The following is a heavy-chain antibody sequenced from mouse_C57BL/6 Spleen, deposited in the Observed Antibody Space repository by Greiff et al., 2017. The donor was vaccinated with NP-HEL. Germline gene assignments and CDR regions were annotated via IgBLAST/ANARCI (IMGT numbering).Heavy chain of an antibody. CDR3: ARDDREEFAY. CDR1: GYTFTSYT. Sequence: VQVVESGADLARPGASVKMSCKASGYTFTSYTMHWVKQRPGQGLEWIGYINPSSGYTKYKQKFKDKATLTADKSSSTAYMQLSSLTSEDAAVYFCARDDREEFAYWGQGTLVTVSA. J-gene: IGHJ3*01. CDR2: INPSSGYT. V-gene: IGHV1-4*01.